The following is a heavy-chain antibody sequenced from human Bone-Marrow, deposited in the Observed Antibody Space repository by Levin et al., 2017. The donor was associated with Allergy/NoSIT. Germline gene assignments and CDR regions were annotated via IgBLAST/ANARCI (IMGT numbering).Heavy chain of an antibody. J-gene: IGHJ3*01. CDR3: ARDRKRHERVWGAYRGGEGFDV. Sequence: SVKVSCKNSGGTFSEYTFSWVRQAPGQGLEWMGRIVPGLGVVNYAQKFQGRLTTSADMSTGTAYTELSTLRSDDTATYYCARDRKRHERVWGAYRGGEGFDVWGQGTTLTVSS. CDR1: GGTFSEYT. D-gene: IGHD3-16*01. CDR2: IVPGLGVV. V-gene: IGHV1-69*02.